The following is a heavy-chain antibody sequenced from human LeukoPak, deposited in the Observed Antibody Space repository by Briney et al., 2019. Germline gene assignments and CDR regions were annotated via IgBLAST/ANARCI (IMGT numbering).Heavy chain of an antibody. CDR2: INHSGST. V-gene: IGHV4-34*01. CDR3: ARVKYGSGRPYYFDY. Sequence: SETLSLTCAVYGGSFSGYYWSWIRQPPGKGLEWIGEINHSGSTNYNPSLKSRVTISVDTSKTQFSLKLSSVTAADTAVYYCARVKYGSGRPYYFDYWGQGTLVTVSS. J-gene: IGHJ4*02. D-gene: IGHD3-10*01. CDR1: GGSFSGYY.